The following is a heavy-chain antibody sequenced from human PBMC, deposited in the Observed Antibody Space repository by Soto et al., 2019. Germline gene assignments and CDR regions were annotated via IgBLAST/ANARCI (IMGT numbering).Heavy chain of an antibody. CDR2: IYWDDDR. CDR1: GFSLSTNGVG. D-gene: IGHD3-3*01. CDR3: AYRFLSGVGYY. Sequence: QVTLKETGPTLMKPTQTLTLTCTFSGFSLSTNGVGVAWIRQSPGEALEWLALIYWDDDRKYTPSLKNRLHITTDTSKNQVVLTMTNMDPVDTATYYCAYRFLSGVGYYWCPGTLVTVSS. V-gene: IGHV2-5*02. J-gene: IGHJ4*02.